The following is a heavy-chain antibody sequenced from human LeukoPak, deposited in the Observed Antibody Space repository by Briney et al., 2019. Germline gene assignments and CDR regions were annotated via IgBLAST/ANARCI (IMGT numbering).Heavy chain of an antibody. Sequence: ASVKVSCKASGYTFTGYYMHWVRQAPGQGLEWMGWINPNSGGTNYAQKFQGGVTMTRDTSISTAYMELSRLRSDDTAVYYCARDRPIYCSSTSCYGNVWFDPWGQGTLVTVSS. D-gene: IGHD2-2*01. V-gene: IGHV1-2*02. CDR2: INPNSGGT. CDR1: GYTFTGYY. CDR3: ARDRPIYCSSTSCYGNVWFDP. J-gene: IGHJ5*02.